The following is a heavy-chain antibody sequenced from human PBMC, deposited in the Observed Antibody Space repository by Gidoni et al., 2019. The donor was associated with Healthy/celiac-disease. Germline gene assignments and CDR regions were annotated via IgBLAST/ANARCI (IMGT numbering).Heavy chain of an antibody. CDR1: GGAIHSAAYY. J-gene: IGHJ4*02. V-gene: IGHV4-30-4*01. Sequence: QVQLPESAPGLVKPSQTLCLTCNVSGGAIHSAAYYGSWIRQPPGKGLEWIGYLYYRRSTYYNPSRKSRVTISVYTSKNQFSLKLSSVTAADTAVYYCASSSDYYDRSGYYANFDYWGQGTLVTVSS. D-gene: IGHD3-22*01. CDR2: LYYRRST. CDR3: ASSSDYYDRSGYYANFDY.